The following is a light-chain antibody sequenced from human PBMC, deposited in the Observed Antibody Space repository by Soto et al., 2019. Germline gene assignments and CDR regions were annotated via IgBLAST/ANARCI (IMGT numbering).Light chain of an antibody. CDR1: SSDVGGYNY. J-gene: IGLJ2*01. CDR2: DVS. V-gene: IGLV2-14*01. CDR3: SSYTSSSTPMV. Sequence: QSALTQPASVSGSPGQSITISCTGTSSDVGGYNYVSWYQQHPGKAPKLMIYDVSNRPSGVSNRFSGSNYGNTTSLTISGFQAEDEADYYCSSYTSSSTPMVFGGGTKLTVL.